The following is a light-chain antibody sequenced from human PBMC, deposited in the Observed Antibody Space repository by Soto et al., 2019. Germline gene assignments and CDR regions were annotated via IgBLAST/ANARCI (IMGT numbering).Light chain of an antibody. V-gene: IGKV3-20*01. CDR1: QTVRNNY. CDR3: QQFSSYQLT. J-gene: IGKJ4*01. CDR2: DES. Sequence: VLTQSPGTLSFSPGERATLSCRASQTVRNNYLAWYQQKPGQAPRLLIYDESSRATGIPDRFSGGGSGKELTLTISRLEPEDFAVYYCQQFSSYQLTFGGGTKVDIX.